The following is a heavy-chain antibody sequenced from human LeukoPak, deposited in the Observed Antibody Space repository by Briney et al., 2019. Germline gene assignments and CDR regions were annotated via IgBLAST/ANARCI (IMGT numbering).Heavy chain of an antibody. CDR1: GGTFSSYA. Sequence: ASVKVSCKASGGTFSSYAISWVRQAPGQGLEWMGRIIPILGIANYAQKFQGRVTITADKSTSTAYMELSSLRSEDTAVYYCARDLSVYYYGMDVWGQGTTVTVS. J-gene: IGHJ6*02. CDR3: ARDLSVYYYGMDV. D-gene: IGHD2/OR15-2a*01. V-gene: IGHV1-69*04. CDR2: IIPILGIA.